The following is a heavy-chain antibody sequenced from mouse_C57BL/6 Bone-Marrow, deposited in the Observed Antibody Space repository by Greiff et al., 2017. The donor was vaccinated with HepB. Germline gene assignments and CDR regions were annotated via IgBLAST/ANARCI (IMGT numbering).Heavy chain of an antibody. CDR3: ARSLITTVVALSYWYFDV. Sequence: QVQLQQPGAELVKPGASVKLSCKASGYTFTSYWMHWVKQRPGRGLEWIGRIDPNSGGTKYNEKFKSKATLTVDKPSSTAYMQLSSLTSEDSAVYYCARSLITTVVALSYWYFDVWGTGTTVTVSS. V-gene: IGHV1-72*01. CDR2: IDPNSGGT. J-gene: IGHJ1*03. CDR1: GYTFTSYW. D-gene: IGHD1-1*01.